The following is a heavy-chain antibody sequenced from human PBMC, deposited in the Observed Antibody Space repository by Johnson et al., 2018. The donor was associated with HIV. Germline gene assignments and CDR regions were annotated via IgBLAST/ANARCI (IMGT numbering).Heavy chain of an antibody. CDR1: GFAFSSYA. Sequence: VQLVESGGGLVQPGGSLRLSCAASGFAFSSYAMSWVRQDPGKGLEWVSAISGSGGSIYYADSVKGRFTISRDNSKNTLYLQMNSLRAEDTAVYYYVRGGAVAPSSGFDIWGQGTMVTVSS. V-gene: IGHV3-23*04. CDR3: VRGGAVAPSSGFDI. D-gene: IGHD6-19*01. CDR2: ISGSGGSI. J-gene: IGHJ3*02.